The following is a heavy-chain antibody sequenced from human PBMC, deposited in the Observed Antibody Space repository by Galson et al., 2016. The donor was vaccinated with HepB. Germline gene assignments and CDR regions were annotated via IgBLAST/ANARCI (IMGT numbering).Heavy chain of an antibody. D-gene: IGHD2-2*01. CDR1: GFTFSSRG. J-gene: IGHJ6*03. Sequence: SLRLSCAASGFTFSSRGMHWVRQAPGKGLEWVAVIWPDGSDEKYGDSVQGRFRISRDNSKNTLYLQMNSLRAEGTAVYYCTKEGAYCSSSRRRYYMDVWGRGTTVTVSS. CDR2: IWPDGSDE. CDR3: TKEGAYCSSSRRRYYMDV. V-gene: IGHV3-33*06.